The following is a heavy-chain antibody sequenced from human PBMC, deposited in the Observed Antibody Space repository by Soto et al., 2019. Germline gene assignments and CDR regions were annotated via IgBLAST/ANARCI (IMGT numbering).Heavy chain of an antibody. CDR3: ARHNGCSSTSHQCAYYYGMDV. V-gene: IGHV5-51*01. CDR2: IYPGDSDT. D-gene: IGHD2-2*01. Sequence: PGESLKMSCKGSGYSFTSYWIGWVRQMPGKGLEWMGIIYPGDSDTRYSPSFQGQVTISADKSISTAYLQWSSLKASDTAMYYCARHNGCSSTSHQCAYYYGMDVWGQGTTVTVSS. J-gene: IGHJ6*02. CDR1: GYSFTSYW.